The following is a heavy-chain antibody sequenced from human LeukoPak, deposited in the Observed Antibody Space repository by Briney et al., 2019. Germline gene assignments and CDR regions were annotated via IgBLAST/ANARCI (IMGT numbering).Heavy chain of an antibody. V-gene: IGHV1-8*01. Sequence: ASVKVSCKASGYTFTSYDINWVRQATGQEVEWMGWMNPNSGNTGYAQEFQGRVTMTRNTSISTAYMELSSLRSEDTAVYYCARGYGHSSSWYYPNWGQGTLVTVSS. D-gene: IGHD6-13*01. J-gene: IGHJ4*02. CDR1: GYTFTSYD. CDR2: MNPNSGNT. CDR3: ARGYGHSSSWYYPN.